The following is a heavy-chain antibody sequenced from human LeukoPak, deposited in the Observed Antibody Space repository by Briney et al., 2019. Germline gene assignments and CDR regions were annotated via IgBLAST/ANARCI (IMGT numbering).Heavy chain of an antibody. CDR2: IRSKANSCAT. CDR1: GFTFSGSA. Sequence: PGGSLRLSCAASGFTFSGSAMHWVRQASGKGLEWVGRIRSKANSCATAYAASVKGRFTISRDDSKNTAYLQMNSLKTEDTAVYYCTRQNYYDSSGSYWGQGTLVTVSS. V-gene: IGHV3-73*01. J-gene: IGHJ4*02. CDR3: TRQNYYDSSGSY. D-gene: IGHD3-22*01.